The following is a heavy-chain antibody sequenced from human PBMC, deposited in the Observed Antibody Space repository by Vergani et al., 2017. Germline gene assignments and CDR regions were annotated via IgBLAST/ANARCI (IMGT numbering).Heavy chain of an antibody. V-gene: IGHV1-3*04. CDR3: ARDRPTRYFDWLLQLGDY. Sequence: QVQLVQSGAEVKKPGSSVKVSCKASGGTFSSYAMHWVRQAPGQRLEWMGWINTGNGNTKYSQKFQGRVTITRDTSASTAYMELSSLRSEDTAVYYCARDRPTRYFDWLLQLGDYWGQGTLVTVSS. J-gene: IGHJ4*02. CDR2: INTGNGNT. CDR1: GGTFSSYA. D-gene: IGHD3-9*01.